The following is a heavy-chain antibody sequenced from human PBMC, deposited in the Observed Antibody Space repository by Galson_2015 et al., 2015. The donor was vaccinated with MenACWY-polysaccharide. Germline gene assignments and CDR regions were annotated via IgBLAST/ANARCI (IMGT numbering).Heavy chain of an antibody. D-gene: IGHD2-21*01. CDR3: ARMIARKYTFADS. J-gene: IGHJ4*02. V-gene: IGHV1-8*01. CDR1: GYTFTSYD. Sequence: SVKVSCKASGYTFTSYDINWVRQATGQGLEWMGWMNPNSGNTGYAQKFQGRVTMTSNSAITTAYMELRSLRSEDTAVYYCARMIARKYTFADSWGQGTLVTVSS. CDR2: MNPNSGNT.